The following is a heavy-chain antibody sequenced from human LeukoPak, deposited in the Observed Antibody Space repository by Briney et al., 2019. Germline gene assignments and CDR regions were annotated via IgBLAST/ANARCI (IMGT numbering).Heavy chain of an antibody. Sequence: GESLKISCKGSGYSFTSYWIGWVRQMPGKGLEWMGIIYPGDSDTKYSPSFQGQVTISADKSISTAYLQWSSLKASDTAMYYCARRMVVGATTTYAFDIWGQGTMVTVSS. CDR2: IYPGDSDT. CDR3: ARRMVVGATTTYAFDI. J-gene: IGHJ3*02. CDR1: GYSFTSYW. D-gene: IGHD1-26*01. V-gene: IGHV5-51*01.